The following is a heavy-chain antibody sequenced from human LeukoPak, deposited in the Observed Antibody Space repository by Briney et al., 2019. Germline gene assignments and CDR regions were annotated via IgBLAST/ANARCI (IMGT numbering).Heavy chain of an antibody. Sequence: PGGSLRLSCAASGFTFSKYAMSCVRQAPGKGLEWVSAISGSDGNTFYADPVKGRFTISRDNSKNTLSLQMNSLRAEDTALYYCAKDSSVPYGITDWGQGTLVTVSS. CDR3: AKDSSVPYGITD. CDR2: ISGSDGNT. J-gene: IGHJ4*02. CDR1: GFTFSKYA. V-gene: IGHV3-23*01. D-gene: IGHD4-17*01.